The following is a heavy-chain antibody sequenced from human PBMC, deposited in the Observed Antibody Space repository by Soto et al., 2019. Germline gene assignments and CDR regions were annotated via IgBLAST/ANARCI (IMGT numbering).Heavy chain of an antibody. Sequence: GVSLRLSCAASGFTFSSYAMSWVRQAPGKGLEWVSAISGSGGSTYYADSVKGRFTISRDNSKNTLYLQMNSLRAEDTAVYYCAKDAQQQFLLYYFDYWGQGTLVTVSS. J-gene: IGHJ4*02. V-gene: IGHV3-23*01. CDR1: GFTFSSYA. CDR3: AKDAQQQFLLYYFDY. CDR2: ISGSGGST. D-gene: IGHD6-13*01.